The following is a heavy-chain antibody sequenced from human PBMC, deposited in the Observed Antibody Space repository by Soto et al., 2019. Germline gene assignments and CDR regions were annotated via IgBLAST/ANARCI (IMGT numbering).Heavy chain of an antibody. CDR2: MNPNSGNT. Sequence: QVQLVRSGAEVKKPGASVKVSCKASGYTFTSYDINWVRQATGQGLEWMGWMNPNSGNTVYAQKSQGRVTMTRNPSISTAYMELSSLRSEDTAVYYCARGSPKDNWFDPWGQGTLVTVSS. CDR1: GYTFTSYD. CDR3: ARGSPKDNWFDP. J-gene: IGHJ5*02. V-gene: IGHV1-8*01.